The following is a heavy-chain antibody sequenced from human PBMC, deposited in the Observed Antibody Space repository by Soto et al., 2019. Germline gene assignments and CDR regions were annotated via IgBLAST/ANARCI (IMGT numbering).Heavy chain of an antibody. V-gene: IGHV1-69*13. D-gene: IGHD6-13*01. Sequence: ASVKVSCKASGGTFSSYRINWLRQAPGQGLEWVGGIVPIYRTADYAQKFQGRVTITADESARTAYMGLRSLKSQDTAVYYCARDSGAKLSSSWGQGTLVTVSS. J-gene: IGHJ4*02. CDR2: IVPIYRTA. CDR1: GGTFSSYR. CDR3: ARDSGAKLSSS.